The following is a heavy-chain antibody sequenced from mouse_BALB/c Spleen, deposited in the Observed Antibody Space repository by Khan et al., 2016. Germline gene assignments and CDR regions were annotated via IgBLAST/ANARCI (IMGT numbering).Heavy chain of an antibody. CDR3: ARADYYGSSGAY. J-gene: IGHJ3*01. D-gene: IGHD1-1*01. V-gene: IGHV1-54*01. CDR1: GYAFTNYL. Sequence: LEVSGAELVRPGTSVKVSCKASGYAFTNYLIEWVKQRPGQGLEWIGVINPGSGGTNYNEKFKGKATLTADKSSSTAYMQLSSLTSDDSAVYFCARADYYGSSGAYWGQGTLVTVSA. CDR2: INPGSGGT.